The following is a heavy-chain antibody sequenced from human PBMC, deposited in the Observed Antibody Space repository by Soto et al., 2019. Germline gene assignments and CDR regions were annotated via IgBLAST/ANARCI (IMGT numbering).Heavy chain of an antibody. CDR3: ARYSLLGVVNDMDI. Sequence: QVQLVQSGGEVKQPGASVKVSCKASGYSLTNYGVSWVRQAPGQGLEWVGWITPSNGNTNYAQKLQGRITMTIDTSSSTVYMELRSLRSDDSAVYYCARYSLLGVVNDMDIWGQGTKVIVSS. J-gene: IGHJ6*01. D-gene: IGHD3-3*01. CDR1: GYSLTNYG. CDR2: ITPSNGNT. V-gene: IGHV1-18*01.